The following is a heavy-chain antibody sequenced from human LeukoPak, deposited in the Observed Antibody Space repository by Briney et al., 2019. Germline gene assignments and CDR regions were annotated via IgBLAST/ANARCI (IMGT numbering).Heavy chain of an antibody. CDR3: AREMGTTVTTRFDY. CDR2: INPNSGGT. V-gene: IGHV1-2*02. D-gene: IGHD4-17*01. CDR1: GYTFTGNY. J-gene: IGHJ4*02. Sequence: ASVKVSCKSSGYTFTGNYMHWVRQPPAQGLEWMGWINPNSGGTNYAQKFQGRVTMTRDKAISTAYMEVSRLRSDDTALYYCAREMGTTVTTRFDYWGQGTLVTVSS.